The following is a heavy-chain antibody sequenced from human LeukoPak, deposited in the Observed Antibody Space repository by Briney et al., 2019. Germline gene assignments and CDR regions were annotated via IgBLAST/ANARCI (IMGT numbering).Heavy chain of an antibody. Sequence: PGGSLRLSCAASEFTFVRYAMNWVLQAPGKGLEWVSYISSSSFKIGYADSVKGRFTISRDNSKNSLYLQMDSLRVEDTAVYYCVRDPSYGSSWYYYMDVWGKGTTVTVSS. D-gene: IGHD6-13*01. CDR2: ISSSSFKI. J-gene: IGHJ6*03. CDR3: VRDPSYGSSWYYYMDV. CDR1: EFTFVRYA. V-gene: IGHV3-48*04.